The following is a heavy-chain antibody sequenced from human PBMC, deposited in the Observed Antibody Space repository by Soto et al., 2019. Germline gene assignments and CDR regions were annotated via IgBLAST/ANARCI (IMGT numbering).Heavy chain of an antibody. V-gene: IGHV1-69*12. CDR2: IIPIFGTA. J-gene: IGHJ6*02. CDR1: GGTFSSYA. D-gene: IGHD3-22*01. Sequence: QVQLVQSGAEVKKPGSSVKVSCKASGGTFSSYAISWVRQAPGQGLEWMGGIIPIFGTANYAQKFQGRVTIPAGESTTPAYMELSSLRSVDTAVHYCARGSRLLYYYGMGVWGQGTTVTVSS. CDR3: ARGSRLLYYYGMGV.